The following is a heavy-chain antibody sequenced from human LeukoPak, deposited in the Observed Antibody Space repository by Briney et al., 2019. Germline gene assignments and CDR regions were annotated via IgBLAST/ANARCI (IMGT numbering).Heavy chain of an antibody. J-gene: IGHJ3*02. V-gene: IGHV3-21*04. CDR1: GFTFSSYS. D-gene: IGHD6-19*01. Sequence: GGSLRLSCAASGFTFSSYSMNWVRQAPGKGLEWVSSISSSSSYIYYADSVKGRFTISRDNAKNSLYLQMNSLRAEDTAVYYCAKDQEIAVAFDAFDIWGQGTMVTVSS. CDR2: ISSSSSYI. CDR3: AKDQEIAVAFDAFDI.